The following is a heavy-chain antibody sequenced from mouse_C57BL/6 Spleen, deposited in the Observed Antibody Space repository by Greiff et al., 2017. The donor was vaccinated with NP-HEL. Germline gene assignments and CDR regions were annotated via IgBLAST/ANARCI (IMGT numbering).Heavy chain of an antibody. CDR3: ARENGKTGHYYAMDY. V-gene: IGHV1-72*01. CDR2: IDPNSGGT. CDR1: GYTFTSYW. J-gene: IGHJ4*01. D-gene: IGHD2-1*01. Sequence: VQLQQPGAELVKPGASVKLSCKASGYTFTSYWMHWVKQRPGRGLEWIGRIDPNSGGTKYNEKFKSKATLTVDKPSSTAYMQRSSLTAEDSAVYDCARENGKTGHYYAMDYWGQGTSVTVSS.